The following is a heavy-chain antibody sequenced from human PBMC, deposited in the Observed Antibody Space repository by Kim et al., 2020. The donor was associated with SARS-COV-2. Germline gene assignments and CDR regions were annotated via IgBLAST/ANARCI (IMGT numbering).Heavy chain of an antibody. D-gene: IGHD1-26*01. Sequence: YAAPVKGRFTISRDDSKNTLYLQMNSLKTEDTAVYYCSTRIYSGSYPFDYWGQGTLVTVSS. CDR3: STRIYSGSYPFDY. V-gene: IGHV3-15*01. J-gene: IGHJ4*02.